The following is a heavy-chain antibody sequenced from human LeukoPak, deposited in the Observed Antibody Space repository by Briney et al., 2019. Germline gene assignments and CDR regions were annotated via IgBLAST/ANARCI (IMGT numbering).Heavy chain of an antibody. D-gene: IGHD2-15*01. Sequence: GGSLRLSCAASGFIVRGTCMGWVRQAPGKGLQWVSLICFGGNTYYGDSVKGRFTISRDDSKNTAYLQLNNLRADDTAVYYCARRFCSGGTCYFFDSWGQGTLVTVSS. CDR1: GFIVRGTC. V-gene: IGHV3-53*01. CDR3: ARRFCSGGTCYFFDS. CDR2: ICFGGNT. J-gene: IGHJ4*02.